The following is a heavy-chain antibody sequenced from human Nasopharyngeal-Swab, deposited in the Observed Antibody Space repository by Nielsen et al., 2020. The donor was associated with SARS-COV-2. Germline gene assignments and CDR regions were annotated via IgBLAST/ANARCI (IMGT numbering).Heavy chain of an antibody. V-gene: IGHV4-34*01. CDR2: INHGGST. Sequence: WIRQPPGKGLEWIGEINHGGSTNYNPSLKSRVTISVDTSKNQFSLKLSSVTAADTAVYYCASRTGYYDILTGSERSQRPNWFDPWGQGTLVTVSS. J-gene: IGHJ5*02. D-gene: IGHD3-9*01. CDR3: ASRTGYYDILTGSERSQRPNWFDP.